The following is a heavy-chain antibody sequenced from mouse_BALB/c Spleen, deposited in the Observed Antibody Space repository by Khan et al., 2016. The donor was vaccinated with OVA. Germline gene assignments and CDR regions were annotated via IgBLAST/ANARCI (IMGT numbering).Heavy chain of an antibody. J-gene: IGHJ3*01. CDR3: ASHLTGSFAY. Sequence: EVQRVESGGDLVKPGGSLKLSCAASGFTFSSYSMSWVRQTPDKRLEWVATISSGADYTYYPDSVKGRFTISRDNAKNTLYLQMCSLKSEDTAMYYCASHLTGSFAYWGQGTLVTVSA. D-gene: IGHD4-1*01. CDR1: GFTFSSYS. CDR2: ISSGADYT. V-gene: IGHV5-6*01.